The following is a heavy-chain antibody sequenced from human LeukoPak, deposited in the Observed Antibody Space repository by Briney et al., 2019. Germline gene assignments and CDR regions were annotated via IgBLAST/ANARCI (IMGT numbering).Heavy chain of an antibody. CDR3: ASDREDYGPLALHY. V-gene: IGHV1-69*04. Sequence: ASVKVSCKASGYTFTSYGISWVRQAPGQGLDWMGRIIPIQGITNYAQKFQGRVTITADKSTSTAYMELSSLRSEDTAVFYCASDREDYGPLALHYWGQGTLVTVSS. CDR2: IIPIQGIT. CDR1: GYTFTSYG. J-gene: IGHJ4*02. D-gene: IGHD4-17*01.